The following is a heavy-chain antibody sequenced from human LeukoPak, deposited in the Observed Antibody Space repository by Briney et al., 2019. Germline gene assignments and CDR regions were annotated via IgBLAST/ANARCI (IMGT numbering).Heavy chain of an antibody. D-gene: IGHD3-10*01. CDR1: GFTFSSFW. CDR3: ARAGGVVGYGSGSYPYYFDY. CDR2: IKQDGSEK. V-gene: IGHV3-7*02. J-gene: IGHJ4*02. Sequence: GGSLGLSCAASGFTFSSFWMTWVRRAPGKGLEWVANIKQDGSEKYFLDSVKGRFTISRDNAKNSLDLQMNTLRAEDSAIYYCARAGGVVGYGSGSYPYYFDYWGQGTLVTVSS.